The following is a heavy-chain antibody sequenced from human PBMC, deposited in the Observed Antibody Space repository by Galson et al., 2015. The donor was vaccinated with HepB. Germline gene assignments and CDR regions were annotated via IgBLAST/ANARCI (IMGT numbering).Heavy chain of an antibody. CDR1: GFTLSGSA. D-gene: IGHD6-19*01. CDR2: IRSKNNNYAT. J-gene: IGHJ4*02. V-gene: IGHV3-73*01. CDR3: ARFREGGGWLDY. Sequence: SLRLSCAASGFTLSGSAIHWVRQASGKGPEWVGRIRSKNNNYATSYVPSLKGRFTISRDDSKNMAYLHMKSLKTEDTAVYYCARFREGGGWLDYWGQGILVTVSS.